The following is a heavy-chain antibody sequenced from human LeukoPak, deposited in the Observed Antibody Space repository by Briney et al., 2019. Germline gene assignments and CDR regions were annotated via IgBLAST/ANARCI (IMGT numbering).Heavy chain of an antibody. J-gene: IGHJ4*02. CDR3: AKEGGQVTTGSFDY. Sequence: AGRSLRLSCAASGFTLSSYSMSWDRPAPGKGLEWDASISGSGGSTYYADSVKGRFTISRDNSKNTLYLPMNSLRAEDTAVYYCAKEGGQVTTGSFDYWGQGTLVTVSS. D-gene: IGHD4-17*01. V-gene: IGHV3-23*01. CDR2: ISGSGGST. CDR1: GFTLSSYS.